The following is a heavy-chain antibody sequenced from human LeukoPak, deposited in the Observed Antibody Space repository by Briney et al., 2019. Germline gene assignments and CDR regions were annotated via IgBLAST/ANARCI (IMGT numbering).Heavy chain of an antibody. Sequence: GASVKVSCKASGYTFTTYDINWVRQATGQGLEWMGWMNPNSGNTGYAQKFQGRVTMTRNTSISTAYMELSSLRSEDTAVYYCAGIFVDSSGYYYYWFDPWGQGTLVTVSS. CDR2: MNPNSGNT. CDR3: AGIFVDSSGYYYYWFDP. CDR1: GYTFTTYD. J-gene: IGHJ5*02. D-gene: IGHD3-22*01. V-gene: IGHV1-8*01.